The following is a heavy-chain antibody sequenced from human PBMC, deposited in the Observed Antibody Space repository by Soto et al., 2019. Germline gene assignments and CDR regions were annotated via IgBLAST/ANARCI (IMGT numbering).Heavy chain of an antibody. V-gene: IGHV3-23*01. Sequence: EVHLLESGGVLVQRGGSLRLSCAASGFTFSNYAMSWVRQAPGKGLEWVSGISGSGGSTYYADSVKGRFTISRDNSKNTLYLQMNSLRADATAVYYCAKDPPPLLRYFDWLFLTFDYWGQGTLVTVSS. CDR2: ISGSGGST. CDR1: GFTFSNYA. D-gene: IGHD3-9*01. CDR3: AKDPPPLLRYFDWLFLTFDY. J-gene: IGHJ4*02.